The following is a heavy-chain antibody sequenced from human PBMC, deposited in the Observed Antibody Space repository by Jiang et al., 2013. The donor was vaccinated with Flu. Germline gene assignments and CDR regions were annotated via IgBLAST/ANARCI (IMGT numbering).Heavy chain of an antibody. V-gene: IGHV4-39*01. J-gene: IGHJ4*02. Sequence: GSGLVKPSETLSLTCTVSGGSISSSSYYWGWIRQPPGKGLEWIGSIYYSGSTYYNPSLKSRVTISVDTSKNQFSLKLSSVTAADTAVYYCARHLYYGLNYFDYWGQGTLVTVSS. CDR2: IYYSGST. CDR1: GGSISSSSYY. CDR3: ARHLYYGLNYFDY. D-gene: IGHD3-10*01.